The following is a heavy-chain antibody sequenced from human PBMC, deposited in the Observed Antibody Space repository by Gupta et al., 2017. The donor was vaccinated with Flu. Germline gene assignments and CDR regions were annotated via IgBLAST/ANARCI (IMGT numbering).Heavy chain of an antibody. CDR1: SFSGYY. CDR2: INYSGST. V-gene: IGHV4-34*01. J-gene: IGHJ3*02. CDR3: ARGRITISRLDI. Sequence: SFSGYYWGWIRQPPGKGLEWIGEINYSGSTNYNPSLKSRVTISVDTSKNQFSLKLSSVTAADTAVYYCARGRITISRLDIWGQGTMVTVSS. D-gene: IGHD3-9*01.